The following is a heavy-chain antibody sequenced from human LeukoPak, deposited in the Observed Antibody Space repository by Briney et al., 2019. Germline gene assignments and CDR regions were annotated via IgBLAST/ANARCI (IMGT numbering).Heavy chain of an antibody. D-gene: IGHD3-10*02. CDR3: ASMFTPNDY. V-gene: IGHV4-30-2*01. Sequence: SQTLSLTCTVSGGSISSGGYYWSWIRQPPGKGLELIGYIYHSGSTYYNPSLKSRVTISVDRSKNQFSLKLSSVTAADTAVYYCASMFTPNDYWGQGTLVTVSS. CDR1: GGSISSGGYY. J-gene: IGHJ4*02. CDR2: IYHSGST.